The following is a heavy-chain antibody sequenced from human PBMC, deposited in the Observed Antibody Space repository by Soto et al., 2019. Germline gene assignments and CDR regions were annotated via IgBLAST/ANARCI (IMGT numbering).Heavy chain of an antibody. J-gene: IGHJ5*02. CDR2: ISAYNGDT. V-gene: IGHV1-18*01. D-gene: IGHD1-7*01. Sequence: QVQLVQSGAEVKKPGASVKVSCKASGYTFISYAISWVRQAPGQGLEWMGWISAYNGDTNYAQKFQGRITMTTDTSTSTAYMELRNLRSDDTAMYYCARVLELGLRRNWFDPWGQGTLVTVSS. CDR1: GYTFISYA. CDR3: ARVLELGLRRNWFDP.